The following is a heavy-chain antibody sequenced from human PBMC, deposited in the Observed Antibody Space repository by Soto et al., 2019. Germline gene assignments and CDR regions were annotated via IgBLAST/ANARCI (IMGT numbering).Heavy chain of an antibody. CDR1: GGSVSSADYY. CDR2: IYYTGST. J-gene: IGHJ4*02. Sequence: QVQLQESGPGLVKPSETLSLTCTVSGGSVSSADYYWSWIRQPPGKGPEWIGYIYYTGSTAYNPPLKSRVTISVDTSKNQFSLKLSSVTAADTAVYYCARVASAVYFDCWGQGTLLTVSS. CDR3: ARVASAVYFDC. V-gene: IGHV4-61*08.